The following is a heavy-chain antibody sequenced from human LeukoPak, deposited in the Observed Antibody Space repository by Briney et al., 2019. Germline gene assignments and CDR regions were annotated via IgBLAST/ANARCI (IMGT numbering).Heavy chain of an antibody. D-gene: IGHD4-17*01. CDR3: ARPAGYGEIDY. CDR1: GFTFSSYA. CDR2: IYSGGST. J-gene: IGHJ4*02. Sequence: TGGSLRLSCAASGFTFSSYAMSWVRQAPGKGLEWVSVIYSGGSTYYADSVKGRFTISRDNSKNTLYLQMNSLRAEDTAVYYCARPAGYGEIDYWGQGTLVTVSS. V-gene: IGHV3-66*04.